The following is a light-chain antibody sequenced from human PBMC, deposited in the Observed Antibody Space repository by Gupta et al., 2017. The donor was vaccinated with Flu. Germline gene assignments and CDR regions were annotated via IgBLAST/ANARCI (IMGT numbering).Light chain of an antibody. V-gene: IGLV1-44*01. Sequence: QSVLTQTPSASGPPGQSVTISCSGSSSNIGSNTVNWYQQQPGTAPKILIYSNNHRPSGVPDRFSCSKSGTSASLAISGLQSEDEADYYCAAWDDSLNGPVFGGGTKLTVL. CDR1: SSNIGSNT. CDR2: SNN. J-gene: IGLJ3*02. CDR3: AAWDDSLNGPV.